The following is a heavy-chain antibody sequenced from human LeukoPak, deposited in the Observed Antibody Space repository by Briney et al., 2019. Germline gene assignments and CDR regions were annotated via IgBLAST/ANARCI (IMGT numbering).Heavy chain of an antibody. CDR1: GGSISSYY. CDR2: IYYSGST. CDR3: ARLALDAFDI. Sequence: SETLSLTCTVSGGSISSYYWSWIRQPPGKGLEWIGYIYYSGSTNCNPSLKSRVTISVDTSKNQFSLKLSSVTAADTAVYYCARLALDAFDIWGQGTMVTVSS. V-gene: IGHV4-59*08. J-gene: IGHJ3*02.